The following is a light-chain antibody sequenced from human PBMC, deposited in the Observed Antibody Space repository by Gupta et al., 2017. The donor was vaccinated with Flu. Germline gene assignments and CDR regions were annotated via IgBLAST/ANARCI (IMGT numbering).Light chain of an antibody. CDR1: SSDIGGYNY. Sequence: QSALTQPASVSGSPGQSITISCIGTSSDIGGYNYVSWYQQHPGKAPKLMIFDVNHRPSGVSSRFSGSKSVDTASLTISGLQAEDEAEYYCSSYASSGPLLFGGGTKLTVL. CDR2: DVN. CDR3: SSYASSGPLL. V-gene: IGLV2-14*03. J-gene: IGLJ3*02.